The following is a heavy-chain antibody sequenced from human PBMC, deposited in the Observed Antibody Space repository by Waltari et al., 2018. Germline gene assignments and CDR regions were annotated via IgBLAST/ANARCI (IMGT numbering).Heavy chain of an antibody. CDR2: ISWDGGST. J-gene: IGHJ4*02. CDR1: GFTFDDYA. Sequence: EVQLVESGGVVVQPGGSLRLSCAASGFTFDDYAMHWVRQAPGKGLEWVSLISWDGGSTYYADSVKGRVTISRDNSKISLYLQMNSLRAEDTALYYCATTPRRRFSSSEVYYFDYWGQGTLVTVSS. CDR3: ATTPRRRFSSSEVYYFDY. V-gene: IGHV3-43D*03. D-gene: IGHD6-6*01.